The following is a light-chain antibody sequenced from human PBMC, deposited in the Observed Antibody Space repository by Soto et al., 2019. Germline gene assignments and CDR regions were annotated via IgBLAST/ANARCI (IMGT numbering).Light chain of an antibody. J-gene: IGLJ2*01. CDR3: SSYTSSSTLV. CDR2: DVS. Sequence: QSALTQPASVSGYPGQSITISCTGTSSDVGGYNYVSWYQQHPGKAPKLMIYDVSNRPSGVSNRFSGSKSGNTASLTIPGLQAEDEADYYCSSYTSSSTLVFGGGTKLTVL. CDR1: SSDVGGYNY. V-gene: IGLV2-14*01.